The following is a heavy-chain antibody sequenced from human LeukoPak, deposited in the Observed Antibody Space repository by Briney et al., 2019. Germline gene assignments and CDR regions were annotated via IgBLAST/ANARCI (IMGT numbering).Heavy chain of an antibody. CDR1: GFTFSSYW. CDR3: ARAPRYYGSGSVDY. D-gene: IGHD3-10*01. CDR2: IKQDGSEK. V-gene: IGHV3-7*01. Sequence: GGSLRLSCAASGFTFSSYWMSWVRQAPGKGLELVANIKQDGSEKYYVDSVKGRFTISRDNAKNSLYLQMNSLRAEDTAVYYCARAPRYYGSGSVDYWGQGTLVTVSS. J-gene: IGHJ4*02.